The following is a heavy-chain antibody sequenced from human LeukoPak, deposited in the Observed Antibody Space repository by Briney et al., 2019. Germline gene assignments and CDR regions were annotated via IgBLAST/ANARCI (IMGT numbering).Heavy chain of an antibody. D-gene: IGHD3-3*01. Sequence: GSLTLSSAASGFTFSGSAMHWVRQASGKGLEWVGHIRGTPNNYATAYAASVQGRFTISRDDSKNTAYLQMNSLKTEDTAVYYCTGVVIGAASFDHWGEGSLATVSS. J-gene: IGHJ4*02. V-gene: IGHV3-73*01. CDR2: IRGTPNNYAT. CDR3: TGVVIGAASFDH. CDR1: GFTFSGSA.